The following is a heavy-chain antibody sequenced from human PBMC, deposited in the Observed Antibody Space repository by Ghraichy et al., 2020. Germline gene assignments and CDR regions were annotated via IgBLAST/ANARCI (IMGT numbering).Heavy chain of an antibody. J-gene: IGHJ4*02. CDR1: GYTFTGYY. V-gene: IGHV1-2*06. D-gene: IGHD2-8*01. Sequence: ASVKVSCKASGYTFTGYYMHWVRQAPGQGLEWMGRINPNSGGTNYAQKFQGRVTMTRDTSISTAYMELSRLRSDDTAVYYCARYSDTRGVYATRGGYFDYWGQGTLVTVSS. CDR3: ARYSDTRGVYATRGGYFDY. CDR2: INPNSGGT.